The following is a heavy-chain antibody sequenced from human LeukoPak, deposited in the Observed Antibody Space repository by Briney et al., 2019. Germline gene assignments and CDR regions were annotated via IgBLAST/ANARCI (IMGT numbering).Heavy chain of an antibody. D-gene: IGHD3-9*01. CDR2: IYYSGST. CDR1: GGSISSSSYY. Sequence: SETLSLTCTVSGGSISSSSYYWGWIRQPPGKGLEWIGSIYYSGSTYYNPSLKSRVTISVDTSKNQFSLKLSSVTAADTAVYYCARAPRIPLRYFDWSSNWFDPWGQGTLVTVSS. J-gene: IGHJ5*02. V-gene: IGHV4-39*07. CDR3: ARAPRIPLRYFDWSSNWFDP.